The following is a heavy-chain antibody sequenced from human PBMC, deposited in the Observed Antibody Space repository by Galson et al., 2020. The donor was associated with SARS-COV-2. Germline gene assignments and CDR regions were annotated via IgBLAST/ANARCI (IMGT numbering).Heavy chain of an antibody. CDR3: AKGEGDTLTIDH. V-gene: IGHV3-23*05. CDR2: IGSSGGAT. CDR1: GFPFATIA. J-gene: IGHJ4*02. D-gene: IGHD3-10*01. Sequence: TGGSLRLSCAASGFPFATIAVTWVRQSPGKGLEWVSTIGSSGGATYYADSMKGRFTISRDNFRKMLYLEINDLRVEDTAVYFCAKGEGDTLTIDHWGQGTPVTVSA.